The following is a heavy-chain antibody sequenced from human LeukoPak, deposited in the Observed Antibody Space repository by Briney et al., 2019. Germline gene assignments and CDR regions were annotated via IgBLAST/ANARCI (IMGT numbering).Heavy chain of an antibody. Sequence: GGSLRLSCAASGFIVSSNYMSWVRQAPGKGLEWVSVVYTTDNTYYADSVKGRFTISRDNSKNTLYLQMNSLRAEDSALYYCARGGRGSAAVVAPRSFDIWGQGTMVTVSS. CDR3: ARGGRGSAAVVAPRSFDI. D-gene: IGHD3-22*01. J-gene: IGHJ3*02. CDR2: VYTTDNT. CDR1: GFIVSSNY. V-gene: IGHV3-53*01.